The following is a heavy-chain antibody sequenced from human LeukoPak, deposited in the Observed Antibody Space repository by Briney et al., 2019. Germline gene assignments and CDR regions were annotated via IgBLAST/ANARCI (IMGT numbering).Heavy chain of an antibody. CDR3: TRYNSDHFDY. V-gene: IGHV3-33*01. J-gene: IGHJ4*02. Sequence: GGSLRLSCAGSGFTFGGYGMHWFRQTPGKGLEWVAGIAYDGSRAHYADSVKGRFTISRDNSKNTMSVQMGDLRAEDTAVYYCTRYNSDHFDYWGQGTLVAVSS. D-gene: IGHD6-19*01. CDR2: IAYDGSRA. CDR1: GFTFGGYG.